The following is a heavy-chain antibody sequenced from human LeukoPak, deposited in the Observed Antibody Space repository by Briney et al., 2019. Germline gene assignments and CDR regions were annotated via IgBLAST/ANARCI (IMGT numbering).Heavy chain of an antibody. CDR1: GYTFTSYG. Sequence: GASVKVSCKASGYTFTSYGISWVRQAPGQGLEWMGWISAYNGNTNYAQKLQGRVTMTTDTSTSTAYMELRSLRSDDTAVYYCARGPLSGYDYGRYYYYYMDVWGKGTTVTVSS. CDR2: ISAYNGNT. J-gene: IGHJ6*03. V-gene: IGHV1-18*01. CDR3: ARGPLSGYDYGRYYYYYMDV. D-gene: IGHD5-12*01.